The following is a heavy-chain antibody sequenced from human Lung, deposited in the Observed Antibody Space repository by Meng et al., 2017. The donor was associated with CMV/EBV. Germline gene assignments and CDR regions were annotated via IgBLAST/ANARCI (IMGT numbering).Heavy chain of an antibody. V-gene: IGHV3-30*02. Sequence: SCAASGFTFSSYGMHWVRQAPGKGLEWVAFIRYDGSNKYYADSEKGRFTISRDNSKNTLYLQMNSLRAEDTAVYYCASRYCSSTSCYNYFDYWGQGXLVTVSS. CDR2: IRYDGSNK. CDR1: GFTFSSYG. D-gene: IGHD2-2*02. J-gene: IGHJ4*02. CDR3: ASRYCSSTSCYNYFDY.